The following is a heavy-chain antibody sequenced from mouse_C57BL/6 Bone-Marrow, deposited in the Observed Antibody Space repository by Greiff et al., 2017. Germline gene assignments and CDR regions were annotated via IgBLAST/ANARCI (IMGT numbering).Heavy chain of an antibody. CDR3: ARWGYYGSSHYFDY. CDR2: IYPGDGDT. V-gene: IGHV1-80*01. Sequence: VMLVESGAELVKPGASVKISCKASGYAFSSYWMNWVKQRPGKGLEWIGQIYPGDGDTNYNGKFKGKATLTADKSSSTAYMQLRSLTSEDSAVYFCARWGYYGSSHYFDYWGQGTTLTVSS. CDR1: GYAFSSYW. D-gene: IGHD1-1*01. J-gene: IGHJ2*01.